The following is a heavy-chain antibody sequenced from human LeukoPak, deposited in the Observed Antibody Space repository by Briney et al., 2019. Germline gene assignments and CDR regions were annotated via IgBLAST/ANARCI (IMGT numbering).Heavy chain of an antibody. CDR1: GGSISSYY. D-gene: IGHD5-18*01. V-gene: IGHV4-59*01. J-gene: IGHJ4*02. Sequence: SETLSLTCTVSGGSISSYYWTWIRQPPGKGLEWIGYVQNSGSTSGSTNYNPSLKSRVTISVDTSKSQFSLKLSSVTAADTAVYYCARQRAYAYGSDYWGQGTLVTVSS. CDR2: VQNSGSTSGST. CDR3: ARQRAYAYGSDY.